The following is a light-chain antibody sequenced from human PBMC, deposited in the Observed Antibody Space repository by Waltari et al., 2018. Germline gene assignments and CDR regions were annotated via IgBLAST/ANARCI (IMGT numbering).Light chain of an antibody. CDR1: NSDVGRYNL. Sequence: QSALTQAASVSGSPGQSITMSCTGTNSDVGRYNLVSWYQQNPGEAPKLMIFEVTKRPSGVSNRFSGSKSGNMASLTISGLQAEDEAHYYCFSYAGSRNWVFGGGTKLTVL. CDR2: EVT. J-gene: IGLJ3*02. CDR3: FSYAGSRNWV. V-gene: IGLV2-23*02.